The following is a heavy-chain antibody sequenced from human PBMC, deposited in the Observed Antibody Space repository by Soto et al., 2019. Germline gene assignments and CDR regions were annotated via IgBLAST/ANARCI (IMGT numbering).Heavy chain of an antibody. D-gene: IGHD2-2*01. CDR3: ARGRGVPDAMPGAFYYYYYYMDV. CDR1: GGSFSGYY. CDR2: SDHSGST. V-gene: IGHV4-34*01. Sequence: QVQIQQWGAGLLNPSETLSLTCAVYGGSFSGYYWSWIRQPPGKGRECIGGSDHSGSTNYNPSLKGRVTISVDTSRNQFSLKLRSVTAAGTAVYYCARGRGVPDAMPGAFYYYYYYMDVWGKGTTVTVSS. J-gene: IGHJ6*03.